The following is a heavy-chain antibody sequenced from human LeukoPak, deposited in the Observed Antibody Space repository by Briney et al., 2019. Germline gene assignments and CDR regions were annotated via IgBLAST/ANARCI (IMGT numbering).Heavy chain of an antibody. V-gene: IGHV4-34*01. CDR2: IYYSGST. J-gene: IGHJ4*02. CDR1: GGSFSGYY. Sequence: PSETLSLTCAVYGGSFSGYYWSWIRQPPGKGLEWIGSIYYSGSTYYNPSLKSRVTISVDTSKNQFSLKLNSVTAADTAVYYCARHGRLRSFDYWGQGTLVTVSS. CDR3: ARHGRLRSFDY. D-gene: IGHD4-17*01.